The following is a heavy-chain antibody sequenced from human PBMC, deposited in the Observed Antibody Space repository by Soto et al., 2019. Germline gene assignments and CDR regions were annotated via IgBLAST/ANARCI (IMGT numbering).Heavy chain of an antibody. Sequence: PGGSLRLSCTASGFTFSSYSVNWVRQAPGKGLEWVSSISGSSTYIYYADSVKGRFTISRDNAKNSVYLQMSSLSAEDTAVYYCARKGASGWEPYYFDYWGQG. V-gene: IGHV3-21*01. D-gene: IGHD6-19*01. J-gene: IGHJ4*02. CDR1: GFTFSSYS. CDR3: ARKGASGWEPYYFDY. CDR2: ISGSSTYI.